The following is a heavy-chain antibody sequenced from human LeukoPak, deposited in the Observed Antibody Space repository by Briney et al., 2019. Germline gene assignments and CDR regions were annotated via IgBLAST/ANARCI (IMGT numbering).Heavy chain of an antibody. CDR1: GGSFSGYY. CDR3: ARHDSSGYYSYYFDY. J-gene: IGHJ4*02. D-gene: IGHD3-22*01. Sequence: SETLSLTCAVYGGSFSGYYWSWIRQPPGKGLEWIGEINHSGSTNYNPSLKSRVTISLDTSKNQFSLKLSSVTAADTAVYYCARHDSSGYYSYYFDYWGQGTLVTVSS. CDR2: INHSGST. V-gene: IGHV4-34*01.